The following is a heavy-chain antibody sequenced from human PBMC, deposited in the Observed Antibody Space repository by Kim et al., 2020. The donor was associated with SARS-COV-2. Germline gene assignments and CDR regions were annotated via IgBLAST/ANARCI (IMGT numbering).Heavy chain of an antibody. Sequence: SETLSLTCTVSGSSIRSTSEYWGWVRQPPGKGLEWIGSVFHSGSGYYNPSLKTRVTISVDTSKNQFSLNVISATAADTAVYYCARMTWFWYFDLWGRGTL. CDR1: GSSIRSTSEY. J-gene: IGHJ2*01. V-gene: IGHV4-39*01. CDR2: VFHSGSG. CDR3: ARMTWFWYFDL. D-gene: IGHD3-9*01.